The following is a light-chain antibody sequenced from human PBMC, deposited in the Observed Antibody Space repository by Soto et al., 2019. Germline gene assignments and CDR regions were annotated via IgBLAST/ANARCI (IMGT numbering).Light chain of an antibody. CDR2: KAS. CDR1: QSISSW. V-gene: IGKV1-5*03. CDR3: QQYDKYAWT. J-gene: IGKJ1*01. Sequence: DIQMTQSPSTLSASVGDRGTITCRASQSISSWLAWYQQKPGKAPKLLIYKASTLESGVPSRFSGSGSGTEFTLTISSLQPDDFATYYCQQYDKYAWTFGQGTKV.